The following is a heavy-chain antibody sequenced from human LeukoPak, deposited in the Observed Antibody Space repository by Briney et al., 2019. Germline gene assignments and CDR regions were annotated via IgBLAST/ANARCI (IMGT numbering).Heavy chain of an antibody. J-gene: IGHJ6*03. D-gene: IGHD3-10*01. CDR2: MNPNSGNT. CDR3: ARARRGLAGSGYYYYYMDV. V-gene: IGHV1-8*03. Sequence: ASVKVSCKASGYTFTSYDINWVRQATGQGLEWMGWMNPNSGNTGYAQKFQGRVTITRNTSISTAYMELSSLRSEDTAVYCCARARRGLAGSGYYYYYMDVWGKGTTVTVSS. CDR1: GYTFTSYD.